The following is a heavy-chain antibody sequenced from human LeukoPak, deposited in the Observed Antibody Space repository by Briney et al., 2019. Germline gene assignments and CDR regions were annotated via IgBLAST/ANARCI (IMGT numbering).Heavy chain of an antibody. CDR3: AKDPAGSYDRGYFDY. D-gene: IGHD5-18*01. J-gene: IGHJ4*02. Sequence: GGSLRLSCAASGFTFSSYGMHWVRQAPGKGLEWVAVISYDGSNKYYADSVKGRFTISRDNSKNTLYLQMSSLRAEDTAVYYCAKDPAGSYDRGYFDYWGQGTLVTVSS. CDR1: GFTFSSYG. V-gene: IGHV3-30*18. CDR2: ISYDGSNK.